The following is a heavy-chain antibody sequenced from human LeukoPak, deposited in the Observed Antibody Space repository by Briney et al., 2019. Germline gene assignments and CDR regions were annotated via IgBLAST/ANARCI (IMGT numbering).Heavy chain of an antibody. CDR2: IYYSGST. CDR1: GGSISSYY. D-gene: IGHD3-16*01. J-gene: IGHJ5*02. V-gene: IGHV4-59*01. CDR3: ARVRFGYGGFDP. Sequence: SETLSLTCTVPGGSISSYYWSWIRQPPGMGLDWIGYIYYSGSTNYNPSLKSRVTISVDTSKNQFSLKLTSVTAADTAVYYCARVRFGYGGFDPWGQGTLVTVSS.